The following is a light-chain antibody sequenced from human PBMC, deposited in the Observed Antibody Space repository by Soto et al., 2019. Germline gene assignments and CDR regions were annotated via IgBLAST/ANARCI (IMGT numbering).Light chain of an antibody. CDR2: EVN. CDR3: SSYAGSSNV. J-gene: IGLJ1*01. CDR1: SRDIDAYNY. Sequence: QSVLTQPRSVSGSPGQSVAISCTGTSRDIDAYNYVSWYQQHPGKAPKLMIYEVNKRPSGVPDRFSGSKSGNTASLTVSGLQAEDEADYYCSSYAGSSNVFGTGTKVTVL. V-gene: IGLV2-8*01.